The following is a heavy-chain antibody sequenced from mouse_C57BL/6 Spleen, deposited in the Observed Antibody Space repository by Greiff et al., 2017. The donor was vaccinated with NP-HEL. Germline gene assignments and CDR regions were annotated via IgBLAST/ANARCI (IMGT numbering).Heavy chain of an antibody. CDR3: ARSSNWYFDV. CDR2: IDPSDSYT. J-gene: IGHJ1*03. V-gene: IGHV1-59*01. CDR1: GYTFTSYW. Sequence: QVQLQQPGAELVRPGTSVKLSCTASGYTFTSYWMHWVKQRPGQGLEWIGVIDPSDSYTNYNQKFKGKATLTVDTSSSTAYMQLSSLTSEDSAVYYCARSSNWYFDVWGTGTTVTVSS. D-gene: IGHD5-1*01.